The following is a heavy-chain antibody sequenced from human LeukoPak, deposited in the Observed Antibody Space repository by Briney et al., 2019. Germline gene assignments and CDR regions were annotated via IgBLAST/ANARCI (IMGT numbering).Heavy chain of an antibody. CDR1: GFIFSTYG. Sequence: GRSLRLSCVASGFIFSTYGMYWVRQAPGKGLEWVAVMWYDGSNEYYGDSVKGRFIISRDNSKNTLYLQMNSLRAEDTAVYYCVRGGGYGHGYVGYYGLDVWGQGTTVTVSS. J-gene: IGHJ6*02. CDR2: MWYDGSNE. V-gene: IGHV3-33*07. CDR3: VRGGGYGHGYVGYYGLDV. D-gene: IGHD3-16*01.